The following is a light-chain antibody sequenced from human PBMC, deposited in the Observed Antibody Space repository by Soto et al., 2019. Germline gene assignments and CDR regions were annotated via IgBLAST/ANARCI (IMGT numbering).Light chain of an antibody. V-gene: IGLV2-14*03. CDR3: SSYVASSSL. Sequence: QSALTQPASLSGSPGQSITISCTGTSSDIGSYNYISWYQQHPGKAPKLMIFDVSYRPSGISDSFSGSKSGNTASLTISGLQPEDEADYSCSSYVASSSLFGGGTKLTVL. CDR1: SSDIGSYNY. J-gene: IGLJ2*01. CDR2: DVS.